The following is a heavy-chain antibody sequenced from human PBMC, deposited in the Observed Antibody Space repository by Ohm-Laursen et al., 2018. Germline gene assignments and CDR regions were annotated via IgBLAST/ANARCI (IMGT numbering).Heavy chain of an antibody. CDR1: GFTFSDYY. CDR3: AKEGEGIFDSSYFFDY. D-gene: IGHD3-22*01. V-gene: IGHV3-11*01. J-gene: IGHJ4*02. Sequence: SLRLSCAASGFTFSDYYMSWIRQAPGKGLEWVSYISSSGSTIYYADSVKGRFTISRDNSKNTLLLQMSWLRAEDTAVYYCAKEGEGIFDSSYFFDYWGQGALVTVSS. CDR2: ISSSGSTI.